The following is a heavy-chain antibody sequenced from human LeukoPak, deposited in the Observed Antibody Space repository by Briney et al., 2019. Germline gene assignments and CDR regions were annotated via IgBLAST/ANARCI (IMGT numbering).Heavy chain of an antibody. D-gene: IGHD5/OR15-5a*01. V-gene: IGHV3-23*01. Sequence: GGSLRLSCAASGFTFSSYAMSWVRQAPGKGLEWVSAVSGPAGSWDYADSVKGRFTFSRDNSKNTLFLQMNSLRAEDTAIYYCAKKVGLVSAPLYYFDVWGQGTLVTVSS. J-gene: IGHJ4*02. CDR2: VSGPAGSW. CDR3: AKKVGLVSAPLYYFDV. CDR1: GFTFSSYA.